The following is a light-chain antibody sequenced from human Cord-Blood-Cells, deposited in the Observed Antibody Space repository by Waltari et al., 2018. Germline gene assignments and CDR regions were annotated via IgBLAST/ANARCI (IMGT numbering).Light chain of an antibody. Sequence: QSALTQPASVSGSPGQSITISCPGTSSDVGGSNLVSWYQQHPGKAPKRMLYEGSKRPSGVSNRFSGSKSGNTASLTISGLQAEDEADYYCCSYAGSSTVVFGGGTKLTVL. CDR2: EGS. J-gene: IGLJ2*01. CDR1: SSDVGGSNL. V-gene: IGLV2-23*01. CDR3: CSYAGSSTVV.